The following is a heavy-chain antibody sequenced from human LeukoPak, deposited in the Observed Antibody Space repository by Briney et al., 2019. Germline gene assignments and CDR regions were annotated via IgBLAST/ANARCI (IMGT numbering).Heavy chain of an antibody. CDR1: GFIFSDHW. CDR2: INNDGSST. D-gene: IGHD3-22*01. Sequence: GGSLRLSCAASGFIFSDHWMHWVRQAPGKGLVWLSRINNDGSSTIYADSVKGRFTFSRDNAENTLFLEMSSLRAEDTAVYYCAKDRTYYYDSSGYSYFDYWGQGTLVTVSS. CDR3: AKDRTYYYDSSGYSYFDY. J-gene: IGHJ4*02. V-gene: IGHV3-74*01.